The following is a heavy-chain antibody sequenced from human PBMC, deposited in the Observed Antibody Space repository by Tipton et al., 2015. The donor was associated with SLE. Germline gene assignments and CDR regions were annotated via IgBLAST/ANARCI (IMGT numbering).Heavy chain of an antibody. J-gene: IGHJ2*01. CDR3: AKGGVVVYWYFDL. CDR2: IRYDGSNK. D-gene: IGHD3-10*01. CDR1: GFTFSSYG. V-gene: IGHV3-30*02. Sequence: SLRLSCAASGFTFSSYGMHWVRQAPGKGLEWVAFIRYDGSNKYYADSVKGRFTISRDNSKNTLYLQMNSLRAEDTAVYYCAKGGVVVYWYFDLWGRGALVTVSS.